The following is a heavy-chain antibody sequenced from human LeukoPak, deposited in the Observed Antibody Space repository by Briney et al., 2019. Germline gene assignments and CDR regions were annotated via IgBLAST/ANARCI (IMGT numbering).Heavy chain of an antibody. CDR1: GFTFSSYG. J-gene: IGHJ4*02. V-gene: IGHV3-30*18. CDR3: AKRIEPLWEAAAALDY. CDR2: ISHDGGNY. Sequence: PGGSLRLSCAGSGFTFSSYGMHWVRQAPGKGLEWVAVISHDGGNYFYADSVKGRFTTSRDNSKNTLYLQMNSLRPEDTAVYFCAKRIEPLWEAAAALDYWGQGTLVTVSS. D-gene: IGHD6-13*01.